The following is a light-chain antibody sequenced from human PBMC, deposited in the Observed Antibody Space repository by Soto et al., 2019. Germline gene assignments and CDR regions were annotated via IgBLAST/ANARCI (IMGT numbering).Light chain of an antibody. CDR3: QHYDGSPRT. CDR1: XXVXXDY. Sequence: ETVXTXXXXTXSLSXGXXXXXYXXTXXXVXXDYLAWYQQKPGQAPRLLVYGIFNRATGVPARFSGSGSGTDFTLTISGLEPEDSAVYYCQHYDGSPRTFGQGTKVEIK. J-gene: IGKJ2*01. V-gene: IGKV3-20*01. CDR2: GIF.